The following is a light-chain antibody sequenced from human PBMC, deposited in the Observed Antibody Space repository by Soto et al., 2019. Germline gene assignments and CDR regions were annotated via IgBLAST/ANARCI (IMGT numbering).Light chain of an antibody. V-gene: IGKV3-20*01. CDR1: QSVSSSY. Sequence: EIVLTQSPGTLSLSPGERATLSCRASQSVSSSYLAWYQQKPGQAPRLLIYGASSRATGIPDRFSGSGSGTDVTLTISRLEPEDFAVYYCQQYGSSPLTFGGGPKVEIK. J-gene: IGKJ4*01. CDR2: GAS. CDR3: QQYGSSPLT.